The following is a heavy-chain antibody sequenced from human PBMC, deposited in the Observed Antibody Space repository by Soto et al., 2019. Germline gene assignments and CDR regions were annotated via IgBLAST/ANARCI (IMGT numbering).Heavy chain of an antibody. J-gene: IGHJ6*02. CDR2: ISYSGAT. CDR3: HARGPLPTAGNGEYYYYGMDV. Sequence: SETLSLTCTVSGASISGYHWSWIRQFPGKGLECLGYISYSGATNYNPSLKSRVTMSIDTSKNQFSLQLNSVTAADTAVYYCHARGPLPTAGNGEYYYYGMDVWGQGSTVTVSS. CDR1: GASISGYH. V-gene: IGHV4-59*08. D-gene: IGHD1-26*01.